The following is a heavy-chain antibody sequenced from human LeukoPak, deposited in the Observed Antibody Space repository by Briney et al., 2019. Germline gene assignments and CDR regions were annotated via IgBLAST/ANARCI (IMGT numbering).Heavy chain of an antibody. D-gene: IGHD6-19*01. Sequence: ASVKVSCKASGYSFTNYYMHWVRQAPGQGLEWMGIINPSGGSTSYAQKFQGRVTMTRDTSTSTVYMELSSLRSEDTAVYYCARADSGGDSSGYKWFDPWGQGTLVTVS. CDR3: ARADSGGDSSGYKWFDP. CDR2: INPSGGST. CDR1: GYSFTNYY. V-gene: IGHV1-46*01. J-gene: IGHJ5*02.